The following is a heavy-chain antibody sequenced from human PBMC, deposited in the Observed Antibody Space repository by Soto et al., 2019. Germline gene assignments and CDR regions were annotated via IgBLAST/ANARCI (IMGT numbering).Heavy chain of an antibody. CDR2: ISSNGGST. J-gene: IGHJ4*02. CDR1: GFTFSSYA. D-gene: IGHD1-26*01. CDR3: ARAPIVGATAY. Sequence: EVQLVESGGGLVQPGGSLRLSCAASGFTFSSYAMHWVRQAPGKGLEYVSAISSNGGSTYDANSVKGRFTISRDNSKNTLYLQMGSLSAEDMAVYYCARAPIVGATAYWGQGTLVTVS. V-gene: IGHV3-64*01.